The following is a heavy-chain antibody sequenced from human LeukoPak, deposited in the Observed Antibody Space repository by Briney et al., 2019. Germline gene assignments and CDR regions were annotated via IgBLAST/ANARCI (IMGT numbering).Heavy chain of an antibody. V-gene: IGHV1-24*01. D-gene: IGHD3-10*01. Sequence: VASVKVSCKVSGYTLTELSMHWVRQAPGKGLEWMGGFDPEDGETIYAQKFQGRVTMTEDTSTDTAYMELSSLRSEDTAVYYCATSITMARGVIIKESFQHWGQGTLVTVSS. J-gene: IGHJ1*01. CDR1: GYTLTELS. CDR3: ATSITMARGVIIKESFQH. CDR2: FDPEDGET.